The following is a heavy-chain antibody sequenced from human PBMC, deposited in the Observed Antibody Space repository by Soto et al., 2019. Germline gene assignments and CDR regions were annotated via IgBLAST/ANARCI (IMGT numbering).Heavy chain of an antibody. Sequence: SETLSLTCTVSGGSISSSSYYWGWIRQPPGKGLEWIGSIYYSGSTYYNPSLKSRVTISVDTSKNQFSLKLSSVTAADTAVYYCARDLQYFDYWGQGTLVTV. CDR1: GGSISSSSYY. CDR3: ARDLQYFDY. J-gene: IGHJ4*02. V-gene: IGHV4-39*02. CDR2: IYYSGST. D-gene: IGHD1-1*01.